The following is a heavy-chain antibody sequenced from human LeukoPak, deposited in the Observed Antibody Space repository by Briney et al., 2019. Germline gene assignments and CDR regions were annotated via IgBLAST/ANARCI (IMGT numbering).Heavy chain of an antibody. V-gene: IGHV3-30*18. J-gene: IGHJ5*02. CDR3: AKEGTPQVSTWYDL. D-gene: IGHD3-10*01. Sequence: PGGSLRLSCAASGVTLSPYGMHWVRQSPGKGLEWVAVISYEGGTQHYADSVKGRFIISRDNPSNTLYLQMNILRTEDTAVYYCAKEGTPQVSTWYDLWGQGTQVIVSS. CDR2: ISYEGGTQ. CDR1: GVTLSPYG.